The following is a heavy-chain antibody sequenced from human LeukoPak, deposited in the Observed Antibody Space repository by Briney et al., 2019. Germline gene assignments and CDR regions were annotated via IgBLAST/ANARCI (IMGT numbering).Heavy chain of an antibody. J-gene: IGHJ4*02. CDR2: FDPEDGET. CDR1: GYTLTELS. Sequence: ASVKVSCKLSGYTLTELSMHWVRQAPGKGREWMGGFDPEDGETIYAQKFQGRVTMTEDTSTDTAYMELSSLRSEDTAVYYCATEDPPGIAARGAKPFDYWGQGTLVTVSS. D-gene: IGHD6-13*01. V-gene: IGHV1-24*01. CDR3: ATEDPPGIAARGAKPFDY.